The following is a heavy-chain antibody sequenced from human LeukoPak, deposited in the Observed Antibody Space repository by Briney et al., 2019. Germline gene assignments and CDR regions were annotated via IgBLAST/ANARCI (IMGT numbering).Heavy chain of an antibody. CDR1: GGSISSSSYY. V-gene: IGHV4-39*01. CDR2: IYYSGSS. D-gene: IGHD2-8*02. J-gene: IGHJ5*02. Sequence: SETLSLTCTVSGGSISSSSYYWGWIRQPPGKGLEWIGSIYYSGSSYYNPSLKSQVTISVDTSKNQFSLKLSSVTAADTAVYYCARSAGTGLSWFDPWGQGTLVTVSS. CDR3: ARSAGTGLSWFDP.